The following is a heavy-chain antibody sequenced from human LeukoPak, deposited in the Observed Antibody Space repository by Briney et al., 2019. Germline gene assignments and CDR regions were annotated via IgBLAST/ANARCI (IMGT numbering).Heavy chain of an antibody. Sequence: SETLSLTCAVSGGSISSGGYSWSWIRQPPGKSLEWIGYIYHSGSTYYNPSLKSRVTISVDRSKNQFSLKLSSVTAADTAVYYCARGAALRGAPFDYWGQGTLVTVSS. CDR1: GGSISSGGYS. V-gene: IGHV4-30-2*01. D-gene: IGHD3-10*01. CDR2: IYHSGST. J-gene: IGHJ4*02. CDR3: ARGAALRGAPFDY.